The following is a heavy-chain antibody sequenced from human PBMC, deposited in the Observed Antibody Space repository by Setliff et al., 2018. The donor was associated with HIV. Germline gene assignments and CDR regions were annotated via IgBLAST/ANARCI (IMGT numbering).Heavy chain of an antibody. CDR2: ISSKDGST. V-gene: IGHV3-23*01. D-gene: IGHD2-15*01. CDR1: GFTLSTFS. Sequence: GGSLRLSCAVSGFTLSTFSMSWVRQAPGKGLEWVSAISSKDGSTYYADSVRGRFTISRDNSKNTLYLQMNSLRAEDTAVYYCAKSSWWEPRAYWGQGTLVTAPQ. CDR3: AKSSWWEPRAY. J-gene: IGHJ4*02.